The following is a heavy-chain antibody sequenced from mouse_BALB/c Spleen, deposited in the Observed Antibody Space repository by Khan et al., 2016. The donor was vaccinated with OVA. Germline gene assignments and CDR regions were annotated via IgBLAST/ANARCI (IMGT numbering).Heavy chain of an antibody. D-gene: IGHD2-1*01. CDR3: ASGYFGNYEIVY. J-gene: IGHJ3*01. CDR1: GYTFTSYW. Sequence: QVQLQQPGAELVKPGASVKLSCKTSGYTFTSYWIQWVKQRPGQGLGWIGQIFPGTGTTYYTENFKGKATLTVDTSANTAYMQFSSLTSEDSAVYYCASGYFGNYEIVYWGQGTLVTVSP. CDR2: IFPGTGTT. V-gene: IGHV1S132*01.